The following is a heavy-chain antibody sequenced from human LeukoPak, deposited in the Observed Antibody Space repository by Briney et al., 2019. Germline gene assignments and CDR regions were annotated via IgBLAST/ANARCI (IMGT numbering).Heavy chain of an antibody. V-gene: IGHV4-4*07. CDR3: ARDWAKYSSGAFDP. J-gene: IGHJ5*02. D-gene: IGHD6-19*01. CDR1: GGSISSYY. Sequence: SETLSLTCTVSGGSISSYYWSWIRQPAGKGLEWIGRIYTNGSTNYNPSLKSRVTMSVDTSKNQFSLKLSSVTAADTAVYYCARDWAKYSSGAFDPWGQGTLVTVSS. CDR2: IYTNGST.